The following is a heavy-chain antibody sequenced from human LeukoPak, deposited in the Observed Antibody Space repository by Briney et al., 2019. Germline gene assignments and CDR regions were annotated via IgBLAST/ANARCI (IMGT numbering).Heavy chain of an antibody. D-gene: IGHD2-8*01. CDR3: ASLYCTNGVCHQVHVDY. Sequence: SETLSLTCTVSGGSISSSSYYWGGIRQPPGKGLEWIGSIYYSGSTYYNPSLKSRVTISVDTSKNQFSLKLSSVTAADTAVYYCASLYCTNGVCHQVHVDYWGQGTLVTVSS. V-gene: IGHV4-39*01. CDR1: GGSISSSSYY. CDR2: IYYSGST. J-gene: IGHJ4*02.